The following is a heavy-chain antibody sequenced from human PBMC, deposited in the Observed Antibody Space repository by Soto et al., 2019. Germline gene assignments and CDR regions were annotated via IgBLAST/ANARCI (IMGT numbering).Heavy chain of an antibody. CDR2: TYYRSKWYN. Sequence: SQTLSLTCAISGDSVSSNSAAWNWIRQSPSRGLEWLGRTYYRSKWYNDYAVSVKSRITINPDTSKNQFSLQLNSVTPEDTAVYYCARAGRIAVAGTLTYYYYGMDVWGQGTTVTVSS. CDR3: ARAGRIAVAGTLTYYYYGMDV. V-gene: IGHV6-1*01. D-gene: IGHD6-19*01. CDR1: GDSVSSNSAA. J-gene: IGHJ6*02.